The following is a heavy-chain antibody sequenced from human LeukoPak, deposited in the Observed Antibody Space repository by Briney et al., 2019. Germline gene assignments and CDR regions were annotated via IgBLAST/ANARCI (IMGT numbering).Heavy chain of an antibody. CDR2: IIPILGIA. V-gene: IGHV1-69*04. CDR1: GGTFSSYA. J-gene: IGHJ4*02. Sequence: GSSVKVSCKASGGTFSSYAISWVRQAPGQGLEWMGRIIPILGIANYAQKFQGRVTITADKSTSTAYMELSSLRSEDTAVYYCASNFGGSYFTPPGADDYWGQGTLVTVSS. CDR3: ASNFGGSYFTPPGADDY. D-gene: IGHD1-26*01.